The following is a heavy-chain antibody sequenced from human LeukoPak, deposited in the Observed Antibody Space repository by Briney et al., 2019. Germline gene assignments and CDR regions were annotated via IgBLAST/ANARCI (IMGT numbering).Heavy chain of an antibody. Sequence: PSETLSLTCAVSGGSISSSNWWSWVRQPPGKGLEWIGEIYHSGSTNYNPSLKSRVTISVDKSKNQFSLKLSSVTAADTAVYYCARQKRGSSSRGTVDYWGQGTLVTVSS. D-gene: IGHD6-6*01. J-gene: IGHJ4*02. CDR2: IYHSGST. CDR3: ARQKRGSSSRGTVDY. V-gene: IGHV4-4*02. CDR1: GGSISSSNW.